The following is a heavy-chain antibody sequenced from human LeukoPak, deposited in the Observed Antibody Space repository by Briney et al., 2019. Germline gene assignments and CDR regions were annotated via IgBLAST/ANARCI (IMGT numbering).Heavy chain of an antibody. V-gene: IGHV1-8*01. CDR2: LNPNSGNT. D-gene: IGHD1-26*01. CDR1: GYAFTSYD. J-gene: IGHJ5*02. Sequence: ASVKVSCKASGYAFTSYDINWVRQASGQGLEWMGWLNPNSGNTGYAQKFKGRVTITSSTSTSTVFMELGSLTSEDTAVYYCARGGASADARRFDPWGQGTLATVSS. CDR3: ARGGASADARRFDP.